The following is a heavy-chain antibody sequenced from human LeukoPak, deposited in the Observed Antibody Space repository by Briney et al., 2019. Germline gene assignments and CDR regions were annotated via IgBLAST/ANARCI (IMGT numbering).Heavy chain of an antibody. CDR2: ISGSGGST. V-gene: IGHV3-23*01. CDR1: GFTFSSYW. J-gene: IGHJ5*02. Sequence: PGGSLRLSCAASGFTFSSYWMSWVRQAPGKGLEWISAISGSGGSTYYADSVKGRFTISRDNSKNTLYLQMNSLRAEDTAVYYCAKDGIVGATNWFDPWGQGTLVTVSS. CDR3: AKDGIVGATNWFDP. D-gene: IGHD1-26*01.